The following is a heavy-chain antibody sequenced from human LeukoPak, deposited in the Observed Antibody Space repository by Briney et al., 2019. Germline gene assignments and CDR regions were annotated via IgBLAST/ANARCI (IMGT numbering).Heavy chain of an antibody. D-gene: IGHD6-19*01. CDR3: ARDSSGSS. J-gene: IGHJ4*02. CDR1: GITLSNYG. V-gene: IGHV3-23*01. CDR2: ISDSGGRT. Sequence: GGSLRLSCAVSGITLSNYGMSWVRQAPGKGLEWVAGISDSGGRTNYADSVKGRFTISRDNAKNSLYLQMNSLRAEDTAVYYCARDSSGSSWGQGTLVTVSS.